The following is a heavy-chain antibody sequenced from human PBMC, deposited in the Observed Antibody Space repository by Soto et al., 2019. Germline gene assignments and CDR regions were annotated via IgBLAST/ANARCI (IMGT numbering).Heavy chain of an antibody. CDR1: GGSISSYY. J-gene: IGHJ4*02. CDR3: ARGSGDTALVTLDY. Sequence: QVQLQESGPGLVKPSETLSLTCTVSGGSISSYYWSWIRQPPGKGLEWIGYIYYSGSTNYNPSLKSRLTRSVATSKNQFSLKLTSVTAADTAVYYCARGSGDTALVTLDYWGQGTLVTVSS. CDR2: IYYSGST. D-gene: IGHD5-18*01. V-gene: IGHV4-59*01.